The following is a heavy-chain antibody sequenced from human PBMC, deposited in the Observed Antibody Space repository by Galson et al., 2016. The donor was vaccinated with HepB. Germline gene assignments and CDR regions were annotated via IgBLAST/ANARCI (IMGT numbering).Heavy chain of an antibody. Sequence: SLRLSCAASGFIARNSYMTWVRQAPGKGLESVSIIYSGGNTSYADSVKGRFTISRDISKNTLYLQMHSLRAEDTAVYYCARGFYDGSGYYSVSVYFDSWGQGTQVTVSS. CDR2: IYSGGNT. D-gene: IGHD3-22*01. J-gene: IGHJ4*02. CDR3: ARGFYDGSGYYSVSVYFDS. CDR1: GFIARNSY. V-gene: IGHV3-53*01.